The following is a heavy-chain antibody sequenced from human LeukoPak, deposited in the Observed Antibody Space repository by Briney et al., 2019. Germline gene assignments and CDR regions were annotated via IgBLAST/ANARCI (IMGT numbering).Heavy chain of an antibody. D-gene: IGHD2-15*01. V-gene: IGHV1-18*01. J-gene: IGHJ4*02. CDR3: ARDPPRCSGGSCYFDY. CDR1: GYTFTSYG. CDR2: ISAYNGNT. Sequence: ASVKVSCKASGYTFTSYGIGWARQAPGQGLEWMGWISAYNGNTNYAQKLQGRVTMTTDTSTSTAYMELRSLRSDDTAVYYCARDPPRCSGGSCYFDYWGQGTLVTVSS.